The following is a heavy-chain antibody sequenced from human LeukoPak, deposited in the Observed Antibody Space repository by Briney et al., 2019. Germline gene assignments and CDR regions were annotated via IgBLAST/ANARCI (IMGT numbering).Heavy chain of an antibody. D-gene: IGHD4-17*01. CDR3: ARDPVTTWGYFDY. CDR2: ISSDGTNK. V-gene: IGHV3-30-3*01. CDR1: GFTFRNYA. J-gene: IGHJ4*02. Sequence: GGSLRLSCAASGFTFRNYAIHWVRQAPGKGLEWVAVISSDGTNKNYADSVKGRFTISRDKAKNTVYLQVNSLRSEDTAVYYCARDPVTTWGYFDYWGQGTLVTVSS.